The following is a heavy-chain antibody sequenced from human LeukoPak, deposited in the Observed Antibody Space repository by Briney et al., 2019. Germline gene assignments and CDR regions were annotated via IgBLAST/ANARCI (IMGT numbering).Heavy chain of an antibody. V-gene: IGHV4-34*12. CDR1: GGSFSGYY. Sequence: SETLSLTCAVYGGSFSGYYWTWIRQPPGERLEWIGEVVHSGDTNYNPSLKSRVTISVDTSRTQFSLKMNSVTAADTAVYYCARGNAIVLYATLDSWGQGTLVTVSS. J-gene: IGHJ4*02. CDR2: VVHSGDT. CDR3: ARGNAIVLYATLDS. D-gene: IGHD2-8*02.